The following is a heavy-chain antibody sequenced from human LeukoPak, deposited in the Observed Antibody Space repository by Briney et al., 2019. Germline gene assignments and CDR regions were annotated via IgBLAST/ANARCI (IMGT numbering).Heavy chain of an antibody. V-gene: IGHV3-74*01. CDR1: GFTFSSYW. Sequence: GGSLRLSCAASGFTFSSYWMHWVRQAPGKGLAWVSRINSDGSSTSYADSVKGRFTISRDNAKNTLYLQMNSLRPEDTAVYYCARDYDRYYMDVWGKGTTVTVSS. CDR3: ARDYDRYYMDV. CDR2: INSDGSST. D-gene: IGHD3-3*01. J-gene: IGHJ6*03.